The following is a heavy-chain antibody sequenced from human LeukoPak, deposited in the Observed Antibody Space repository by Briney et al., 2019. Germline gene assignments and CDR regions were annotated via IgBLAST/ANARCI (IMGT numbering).Heavy chain of an antibody. J-gene: IGHJ2*01. CDR1: GYTFTSYY. CDR2: IHPSGGST. V-gene: IGHV1-46*01. Sequence: ASVKVSCKASGYTFTSYYMHWLRQAPGQGVEWMGIIHPSGGSTNYAQEFQGRVTMTRDTSTSTVYMELNSLRSEDTAVYYCARTQDYSIYWYFDLWGPGTLVTVST. D-gene: IGHD4-11*01. CDR3: ARTQDYSIYWYFDL.